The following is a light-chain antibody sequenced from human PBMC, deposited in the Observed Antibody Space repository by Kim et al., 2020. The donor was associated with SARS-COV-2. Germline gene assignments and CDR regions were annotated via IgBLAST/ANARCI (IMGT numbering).Light chain of an antibody. CDR2: DAS. V-gene: IGKV3-11*01. J-gene: IGKJ4*01. CDR3: QQRNSWPPAVT. Sequence: PGERATRSCMASQNIDTYLAWYQRRPGQAPRLLVYDASNRATGVPDRFSGSGSGTDFTLTISRLEPEDFSLYYCQQRNSWPPAVTFGGGTKVDIK. CDR1: QNIDTY.